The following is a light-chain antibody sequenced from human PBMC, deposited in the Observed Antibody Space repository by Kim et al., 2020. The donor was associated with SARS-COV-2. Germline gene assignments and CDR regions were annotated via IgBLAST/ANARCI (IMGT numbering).Light chain of an antibody. J-gene: IGLJ3*02. CDR1: DGSIASNY. CDR2: EDN. CDR3: QSYDSSNWV. Sequence: GKPVTISCTGSDGSIASNYVQWYQQRPGSAPTTVIYEDNQRPSGVPDRFSGSIDSSSNSASLTISGLKTEDEADYYCQSYDSSNWVFGGGTQLTVL. V-gene: IGLV6-57*02.